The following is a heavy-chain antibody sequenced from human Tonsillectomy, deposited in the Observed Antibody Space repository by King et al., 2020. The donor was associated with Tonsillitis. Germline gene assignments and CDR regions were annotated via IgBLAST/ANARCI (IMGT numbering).Heavy chain of an antibody. V-gene: IGHV3-23*04. CDR1: GFTFSSYT. D-gene: IGHD3-22*01. J-gene: IGHJ4*02. Sequence: VQLVESGGGLVQPGGSLRLSCAASGFTFSSYTMSWVRQAPGKGLEWVSGITGSGGDTYYADSVKGRFTISRDNSKNTVYLQMNKLRAEDTAIYYCAKAPGVGSGSSPLYFWGPGTLVTVSS. CDR2: ITGSGGDT. CDR3: AKAPGVGSGSSPLYF.